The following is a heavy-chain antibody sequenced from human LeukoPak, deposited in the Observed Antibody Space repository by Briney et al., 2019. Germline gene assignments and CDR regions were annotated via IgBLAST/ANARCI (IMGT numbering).Heavy chain of an antibody. CDR1: GGSISSSSYY. Sequence: SETLSLTCTVSGGSISSSSYYWGWIRQPPGKGLEWIETINYSGDTYYNPSLKSRVTISVDSSKNQFSLKLSSVTAADTAVYYCVRLQAVTGNFDYWGQGALLTVSS. CDR2: INYSGDT. V-gene: IGHV4-39*07. J-gene: IGHJ4*02. D-gene: IGHD1-20*01. CDR3: VRLQAVTGNFDY.